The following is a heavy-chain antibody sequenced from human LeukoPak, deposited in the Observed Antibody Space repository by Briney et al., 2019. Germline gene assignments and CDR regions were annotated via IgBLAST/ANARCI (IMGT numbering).Heavy chain of an antibody. CDR2: INPSGGST. CDR1: GYTFTSYY. CDR3: ARTRRDGYNYGGIDYYFDY. D-gene: IGHD5-12*01. J-gene: IGHJ4*02. Sequence: ASVKVSCKASGYTFTSYYMHWVRQAPGQGLEWMGIINPSGGSTSYAQKFQGRVTMTRDTSTSTVYMELSSLRFEDTAVYCCARTRRDGYNYGGIDYYFDYWGQGTLVTVSS. V-gene: IGHV1-46*01.